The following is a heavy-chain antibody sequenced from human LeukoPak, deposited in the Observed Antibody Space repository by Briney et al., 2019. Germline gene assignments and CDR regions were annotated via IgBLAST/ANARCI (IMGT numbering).Heavy chain of an antibody. CDR3: ARVREWFGVVDP. Sequence: SETLSLTCTVSGYSISSGYYWGWIRQPPGKGLEWIGSIYHSGSTYYNPSLKSRVTISVDTSKNQFSLKLSSVTAADTAVYYCARVREWFGVVDPWGQGTLVTVSS. CDR2: IYHSGST. V-gene: IGHV4-38-2*02. J-gene: IGHJ5*02. D-gene: IGHD3-10*01. CDR1: GYSISSGYY.